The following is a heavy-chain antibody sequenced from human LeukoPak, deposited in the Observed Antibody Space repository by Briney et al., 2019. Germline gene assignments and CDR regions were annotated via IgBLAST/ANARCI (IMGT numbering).Heavy chain of an antibody. J-gene: IGHJ1*01. CDR2: IYYSGST. Sequence: SETLSLTCTVSGYSISSGYYWGWIRQPPGKGLEWIGYIYYSGSTNYNPSLKSRVTISVDTSKNQFSLKLSSVTAADTAVYYCARGDKVDYDSSGYYYQVTAEYFQHWGQGTLVTVSS. CDR3: ARGDKVDYDSSGYYYQVTAEYFQH. V-gene: IGHV4-61*01. CDR1: GYSISSGYY. D-gene: IGHD3-22*01.